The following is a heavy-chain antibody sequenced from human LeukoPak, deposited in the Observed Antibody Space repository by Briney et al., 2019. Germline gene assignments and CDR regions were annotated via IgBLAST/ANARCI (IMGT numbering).Heavy chain of an antibody. D-gene: IGHD2-2*01. V-gene: IGHV3-23*01. J-gene: IGHJ4*02. CDR1: GFTFSSYA. CDR2: ISDSDGNT. CDR3: AKVSTTSCYGWNDY. Sequence: GGSLRLSCAASGFTFSSYAVSWVRQAPGKGLEWVSAISDSDGNTYYADSVKGRFTISRDKSKSTLYLQMNSLRADDTAVYYCAKVSTTSCYGWNDYWGQGTLVTVYS.